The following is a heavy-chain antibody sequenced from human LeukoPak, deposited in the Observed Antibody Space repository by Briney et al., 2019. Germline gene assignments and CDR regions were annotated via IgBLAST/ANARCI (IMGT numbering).Heavy chain of an antibody. V-gene: IGHV3-7*01. D-gene: IGHD2-15*01. CDR3: AREERYQLLSTYTYYSYIDV. CDR1: GFSFSDYW. CDR2: IKQDGSQT. Sequence: GGSLRLSCATSGFSFSDYWMNWVRQAPGKGLEWVATIKQDGSQTYYVDSVKGRFTISRDNTKNSLYLQMNSLRPEDTAVYYCAREERYQLLSTYTYYSYIDVWGKGTTVTVSS. J-gene: IGHJ6*03.